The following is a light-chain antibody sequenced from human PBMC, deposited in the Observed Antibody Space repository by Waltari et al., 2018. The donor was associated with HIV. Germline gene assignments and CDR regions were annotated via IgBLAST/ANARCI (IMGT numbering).Light chain of an antibody. CDR1: QSVLYSSNNKDY. CDR3: QQYYSTQYS. CDR2: WAS. Sequence: DIVMTQSPDSLAVSLGERATTHCKSSQSVLYSSNNKDYLAWYQQKPGQPPKLLIYWASTRESGVPDRFRGSGSGTDFTLTISSLQAEDVAVYYCQQYYSTQYSFGQGTKLEIK. J-gene: IGKJ2*03. V-gene: IGKV4-1*01.